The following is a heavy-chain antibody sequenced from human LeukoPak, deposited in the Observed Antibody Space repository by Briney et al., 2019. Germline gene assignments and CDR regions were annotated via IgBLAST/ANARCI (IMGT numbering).Heavy chain of an antibody. J-gene: IGHJ6*03. D-gene: IGHD3-16*01. CDR3: ARYIRSGGYYIDV. Sequence: GGSLRLSCAASGFTLSNYAMNWVRQAPGKGLEWLANIKQDETEKYYVDSVKGRFTISRDNTKNSLYLQMNRLGADDTAVYFCARYIRSGGYYIDVWGKGTTVTVSS. V-gene: IGHV3-7*01. CDR2: IKQDETEK. CDR1: GFTLSNYA.